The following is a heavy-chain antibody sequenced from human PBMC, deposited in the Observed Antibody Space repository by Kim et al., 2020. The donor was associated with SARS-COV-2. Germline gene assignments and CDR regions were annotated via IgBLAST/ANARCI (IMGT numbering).Heavy chain of an antibody. CDR3: TADSSSYYGVIYYYYYGMDV. CDR1: GFTFSGST. CDR2: IRSKTNSYAT. D-gene: IGHD3-22*01. V-gene: IGHV3-73*01. Sequence: GGSLRLSCAASGFTFSGSTMHWVRQASGKGLEWIGRIRSKTNSYATAYAASVKGRFTISRDDSKDTVYLQMNSLKTEDTAVYYCTADSSSYYGVIYYYYYGMDVWGQGTTVTVSS. J-gene: IGHJ6*02.